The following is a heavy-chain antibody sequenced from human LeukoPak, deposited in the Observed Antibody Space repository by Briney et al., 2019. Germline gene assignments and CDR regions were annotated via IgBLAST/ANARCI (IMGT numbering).Heavy chain of an antibody. CDR3: ARLTGSIDY. CDR1: GYTFTNCD. CDR2: VNTNSGNT. J-gene: IGHJ4*02. D-gene: IGHD1-26*01. Sequence: ASVKVSCKASGYTFTNCDINWVRQATGQGLEWMGWVNTNSGNTGYAQKFQGRVTMTRDTSISTAYMELRSLRFDDTAVYYCARLTGSIDYWGQGTLVTVSS. V-gene: IGHV1-8*01.